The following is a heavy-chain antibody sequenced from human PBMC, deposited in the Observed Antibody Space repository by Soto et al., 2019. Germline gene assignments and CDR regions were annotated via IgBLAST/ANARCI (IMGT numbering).Heavy chain of an antibody. CDR3: ASSATTADYYYGMDV. CDR2: INAGNGNT. D-gene: IGHD1-26*01. V-gene: IGHV1-3*01. J-gene: IGHJ6*02. Sequence: ASVKVSCKASGYTFTSYAMHWVRQAPGQRLEWMGWINAGNGNTKYSHKFQGRVTITRDTSASTAYMELSSLRSEDTALYYCASSATTADYYYGMDVWGQGTTVTVSS. CDR1: GYTFTSYA.